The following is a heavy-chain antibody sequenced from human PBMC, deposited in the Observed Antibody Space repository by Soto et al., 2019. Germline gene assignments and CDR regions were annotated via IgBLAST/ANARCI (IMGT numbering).Heavy chain of an antibody. CDR2: ISAYNGNT. V-gene: IGHV1-18*01. J-gene: IGHJ4*02. CDR3: ARDYAPRHTGDGDYDY. CDR1: GYTFTSYG. D-gene: IGHD4-17*01. Sequence: ASVKVSCKXSGYTFTSYGISWVRQAPGQGLEWMGWISAYNGNTNYAQKLQGRVTMTTDTSTSTAYMELRSLRSDDTAVYYCARDYAPRHTGDGDYDYWGQGTLVTVSS.